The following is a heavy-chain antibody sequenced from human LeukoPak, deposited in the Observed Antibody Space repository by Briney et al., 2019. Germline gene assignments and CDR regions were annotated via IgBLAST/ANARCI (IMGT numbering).Heavy chain of an antibody. CDR3: ASNPPRTGDFNY. V-gene: IGHV1-8*02. CDR1: GYTFTSYA. J-gene: IGHJ4*02. CDR2: MSPNNGNT. Sequence: ASVKVSCKASGYTFTSYAMNWVRQATGQGLEWMGWMSPNNGNTGYAQKFQGRVTMTRDTSINTAYMELSSLRSEDTAVYYCASNPPRTGDFNYWGQGALVTVSS. D-gene: IGHD7-27*01.